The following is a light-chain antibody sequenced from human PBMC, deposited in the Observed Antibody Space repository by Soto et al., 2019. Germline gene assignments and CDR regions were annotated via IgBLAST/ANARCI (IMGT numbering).Light chain of an antibody. CDR1: QSLVYSDGHTY. J-gene: IGKJ2*01. V-gene: IGKV2-24*01. CDR2: KIS. CDR3: VQATQFPYI. Sequence: DIVMTQTPLSSPVTVGQPASISCRSSQSLVYSDGHTYLSWLQQRPGQPPRPLIYKISNRFSGVPHRFSGSGAGTDFTLKINRVEAEDVGIYYCVQATQFPYIFGQGPRLEIK.